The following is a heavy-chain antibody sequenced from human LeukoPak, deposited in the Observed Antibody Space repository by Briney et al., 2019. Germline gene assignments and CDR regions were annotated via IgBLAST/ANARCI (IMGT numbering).Heavy chain of an antibody. CDR1: GYTFTSYG. V-gene: IGHV1-18*01. Sequence: ASVKVSCEASGYTFTSYGISWVRQAPGQGLEWIGWISAYNGNTNYAQKLQGRVTMTTDTSTSTAYMELRSLRSDDTAVYYCARVQSLPAAIGQVYYYYYYMDVWGKGTTVTVSS. CDR2: ISAYNGNT. CDR3: ARVQSLPAAIGQVYYYYYYMDV. D-gene: IGHD2-2*02. J-gene: IGHJ6*03.